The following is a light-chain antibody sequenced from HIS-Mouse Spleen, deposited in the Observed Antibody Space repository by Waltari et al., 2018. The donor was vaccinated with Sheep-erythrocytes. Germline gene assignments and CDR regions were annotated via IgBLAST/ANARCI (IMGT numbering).Light chain of an antibody. CDR3: NSYAGSNNCV. CDR2: EVS. Sequence: QSALTQPPSASGSPGQSVTISCTGTSSDVGGYNYVSWYQQHPGKAPKLMIYEVSKRPSGVPDRLSGSKSGNTASLTVSGVQAEDEADYYCNSYAGSNNCVFGVGTKLTVL. J-gene: IGLJ3*02. V-gene: IGLV2-8*01. CDR1: SSDVGGYNY.